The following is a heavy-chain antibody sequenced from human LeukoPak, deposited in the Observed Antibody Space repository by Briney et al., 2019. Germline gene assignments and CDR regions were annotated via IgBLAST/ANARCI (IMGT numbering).Heavy chain of an antibody. J-gene: IGHJ4*02. CDR3: ARERKQRDIAVVVAARYYFDY. Sequence: GESLKISCKGSGYSFTSYWIGWVRQMPGKGLEWMGIIYPGDSDTRYSPSFQGQVTISADKSISTAYLQWSSLKASDTAVYYCARERKQRDIAVVVAARYYFDYWGQGTLVTVSS. V-gene: IGHV5-51*01. CDR1: GYSFTSYW. D-gene: IGHD2-15*01. CDR2: IYPGDSDT.